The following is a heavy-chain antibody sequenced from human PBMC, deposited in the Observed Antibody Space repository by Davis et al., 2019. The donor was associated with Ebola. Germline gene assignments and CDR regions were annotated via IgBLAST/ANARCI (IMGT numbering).Heavy chain of an antibody. J-gene: IGHJ4*02. CDR2: INTNTGNP. D-gene: IGHD6-25*01. V-gene: IGHV7-4-1*02. CDR1: GYTLTELS. Sequence: ASVKVSCKVSGYTLTELSVHWVRQAPGQGLEWMGWINTNTGNPTYAQGFTGRFVFSLDTSVSTAYLQISSLEAEDTAVYYCARAAAFAYWGQGTLVTVSS. CDR3: ARAAAFAY.